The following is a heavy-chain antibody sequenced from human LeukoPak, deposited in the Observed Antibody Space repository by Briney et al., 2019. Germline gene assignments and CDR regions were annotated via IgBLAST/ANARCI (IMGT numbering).Heavy chain of an antibody. J-gene: IGHJ4*02. CDR3: ARGADYGGNSALDY. Sequence: SETLSLTCTVSGVSISSSSYYWGWIRQPPGKGLEWIGSIYYSGSTYYNPSLKSRVTMSVDTSKNQFSLKLSSVTAAETAVYYCARGADYGGNSALDYWGQGTLVTVSS. D-gene: IGHD4-23*01. CDR2: IYYSGST. V-gene: IGHV4-39*07. CDR1: GVSISSSSYY.